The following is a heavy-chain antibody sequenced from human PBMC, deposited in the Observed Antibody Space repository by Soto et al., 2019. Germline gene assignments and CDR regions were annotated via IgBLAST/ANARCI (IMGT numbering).Heavy chain of an antibody. CDR1: GGTFSSYP. CDR3: ARHYCGSTRCLLKTEDVFDI. J-gene: IGHJ3*02. CDR2: IIPLHDIA. D-gene: IGHD2-2*01. V-gene: IGHV1-69*02. Sequence: QVQLVQSGAEVKKPGSSVKVSCKTSGGTFSSYPVSWLRQSPGQGIEWMGSIIPLHDIANYAEKFQGRVTMTADKSTSTVYMELNSLRSEDTAVYYSARHYCGSTRCLLKTEDVFDILGQGTMVTVSS.